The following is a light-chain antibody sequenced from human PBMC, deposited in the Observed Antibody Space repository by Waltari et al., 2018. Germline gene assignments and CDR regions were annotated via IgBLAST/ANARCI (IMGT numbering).Light chain of an antibody. CDR2: EVS. CDR1: SSDVGSYNL. V-gene: IGLV2-23*02. J-gene: IGLJ1*01. Sequence: QSALTQPASVSGSPGQSITISCTGTSSDVGSYNLVSLYQQHPGKAPKLMIYEVSKRPSGVSNRFSGSKSGNTASLTISGLQAEDEADYHCCSYVAGATYVFGTGTKVTVL. CDR3: CSYVAGATYV.